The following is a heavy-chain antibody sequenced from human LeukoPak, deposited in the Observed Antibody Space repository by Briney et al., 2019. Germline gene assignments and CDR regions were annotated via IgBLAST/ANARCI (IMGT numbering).Heavy chain of an antibody. CDR1: GFTFSSYW. CDR2: INSDESRT. D-gene: IGHD7-27*01. Sequence: GGSLRLSCAASGFTFSSYWMHWVRRVPGKGLVWVSRINSDESRTTYADSVKGRFSISRDNSKNTLYLQMNSLRAEDTAVYYCARQLGHSSAYYFDYWGQGTLVTVSS. V-gene: IGHV3-74*01. J-gene: IGHJ4*02. CDR3: ARQLGHSSAYYFDY.